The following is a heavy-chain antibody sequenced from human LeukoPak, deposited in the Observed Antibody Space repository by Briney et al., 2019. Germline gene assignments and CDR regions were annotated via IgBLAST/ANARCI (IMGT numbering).Heavy chain of an antibody. V-gene: IGHV3-53*01. D-gene: IGHD3-3*01. CDR3: ARDPSLDEYYYGRDV. CDR1: GFIVSNYY. Sequence: GGSLRLSCAASGFIVSNYYMSWVRQAPGKGLEWVSVIYSGGSTYYADSVKGRFTISRDNSKNTLYLQMNSLRAEDTAVYYCARDPSLDEYYYGRDVWGQGTTVTVPS. J-gene: IGHJ6*02. CDR2: IYSGGST.